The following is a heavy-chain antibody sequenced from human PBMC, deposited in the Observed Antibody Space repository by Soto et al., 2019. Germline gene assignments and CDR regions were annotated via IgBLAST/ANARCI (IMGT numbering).Heavy chain of an antibody. CDR2: IHHTGTS. J-gene: IGHJ4*02. V-gene: IGHV4-38-2*01. CDR1: GYSISSGYH. CDR3: ARYWDTGSHYGEVDF. Sequence: PSETLSLTCAVSGYSISSGYHWGWVRQAPGKGLEWIASIHHTGTSYYNPSLKSPFAISVDTSNNQFFLNFTSVTAADTAMYYCARYWDTGSHYGEVDFWGQGTPVTVSS. D-gene: IGHD1-26*01.